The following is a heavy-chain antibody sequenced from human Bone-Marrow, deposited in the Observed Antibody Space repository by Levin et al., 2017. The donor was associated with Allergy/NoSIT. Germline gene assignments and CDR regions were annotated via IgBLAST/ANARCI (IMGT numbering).Heavy chain of an antibody. D-gene: IGHD1-26*01. CDR2: VYSSGTT. CDR3: AGLSELLPALGYFDL. J-gene: IGHJ2*01. Sequence: SGGSLRLSCSVSGGSISLYYWNWIRQPPGKGLEWLGHVYSSGTTSYNPSLKGRVTISADDAKNQSSLTLNSLTSADTAVYCCAGLSELLPALGYFDLWGRGILVTVSS. CDR1: GGSISLYY. V-gene: IGHV4-59*12.